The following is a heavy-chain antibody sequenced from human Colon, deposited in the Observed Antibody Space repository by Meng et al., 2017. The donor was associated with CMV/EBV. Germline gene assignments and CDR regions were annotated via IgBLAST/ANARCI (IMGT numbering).Heavy chain of an antibody. CDR2: INSHSGAT. CDR1: GYTFSDYT. CDR3: ARDPSGSRVPFDY. D-gene: IGHD1-26*01. Sequence: QVQLGQYGAEVKQPGSSVQVSCKASGYTFSDYTIHWLRQAPGQGLEWMGWINSHSGATDYAQKFQGRLTMTRDTSITTVYMELRSLRSDDTAVYYCARDPSGSRVPFDYWCQGSLVTVSS. V-gene: IGHV1-2*02. J-gene: IGHJ4*02.